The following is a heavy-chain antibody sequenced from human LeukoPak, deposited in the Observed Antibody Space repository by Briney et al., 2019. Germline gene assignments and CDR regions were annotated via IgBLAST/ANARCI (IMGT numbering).Heavy chain of an antibody. CDR3: ARGPIIDIVVIPAAADYYHMDV. V-gene: IGHV1-18*01. D-gene: IGHD2-2*01. CDR2: ISAYNGNT. J-gene: IGHJ6*03. CDR1: GYTLTSYG. Sequence: ASVKVSCKASGYTLTSYGISWVRQAPGQGLEWMGWISAYNGNTRYAQKLQGRVTMTTDSSTSTAYMELRSPRSDDTAVYYCARGPIIDIVVIPAAADYYHMDVWGKGTTVTVSS.